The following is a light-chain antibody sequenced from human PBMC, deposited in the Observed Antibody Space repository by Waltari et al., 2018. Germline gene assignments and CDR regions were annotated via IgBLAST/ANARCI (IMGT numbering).Light chain of an antibody. Sequence: QPVLTQPPSVSGAPGQXVTISCTXSCSNIGAGXDXHWYQQLPGRAPKLLIYGDINRPSGVPDRFSGSKSGTSASLAITGXQAEDEADYYCQSFXSSLAFSEVVFXGGTKLTVL. CDR2: GDI. J-gene: IGLJ3*02. V-gene: IGLV1-40*01. CDR3: QSFXSSLAFSEVV. CDR1: CSNIGAGXD.